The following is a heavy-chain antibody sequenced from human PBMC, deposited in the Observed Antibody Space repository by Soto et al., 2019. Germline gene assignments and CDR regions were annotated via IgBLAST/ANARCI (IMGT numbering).Heavy chain of an antibody. CDR2: ISSSGTIT. D-gene: IGHD3-9*01. J-gene: IGHJ6*02. CDR1: GFTFSDYY. V-gene: IGHV3-11*01. CDR3: ARDFDVVAYGMDV. Sequence: GGSLRLSCEASGFTFSDYYMSWIRQAPGKGLEWLSYISSSGTITYYAESVEGRFTISRDNAKNSLYLQMNSLRAEDTAVYYCARDFDVVAYGMDVWGQGTTVTVSS.